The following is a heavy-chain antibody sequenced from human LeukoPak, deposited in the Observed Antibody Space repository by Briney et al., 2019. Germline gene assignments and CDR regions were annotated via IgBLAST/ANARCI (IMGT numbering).Heavy chain of an antibody. CDR1: AFTFSNYA. J-gene: IGHJ4*02. CDR3: ALIVATMGNFYY. Sequence: PGGSLRLSCAASAFTFSNYAMTWVRQGPGKGLEWVSGVSGSGVSTYYADSVKGRFTISRDNSKNTLYLQMNSLRAEDTAVYYCALIVATMGNFYYSGQGTLVTVSS. V-gene: IGHV3-23*01. CDR2: VSGSGVST. D-gene: IGHD5-12*01.